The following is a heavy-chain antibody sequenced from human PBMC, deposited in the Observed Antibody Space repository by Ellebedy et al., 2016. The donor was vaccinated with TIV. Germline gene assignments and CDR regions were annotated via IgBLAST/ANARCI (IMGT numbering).Heavy chain of an antibody. CDR1: GDSIISTSYY. J-gene: IGHJ4*02. V-gene: IGHV4-39*02. D-gene: IGHD3-10*01. Sequence: SETLSLTCTVSGDSIISTSYYWGWVRQPPGKGLEWIGSISYSGTTFYNPSLESRVTISVDTSTNQFSLKLTSMTAADTAVYYCARDLPGHYYGSGSYWDSWGQGTLVTVSS. CDR3: ARDLPGHYYGSGSYWDS. CDR2: ISYSGTT.